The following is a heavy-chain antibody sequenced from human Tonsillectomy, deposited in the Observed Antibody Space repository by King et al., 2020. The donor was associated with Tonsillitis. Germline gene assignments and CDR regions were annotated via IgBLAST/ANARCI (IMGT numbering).Heavy chain of an antibody. D-gene: IGHD3-10*01. CDR2: IYSSGST. V-gene: IGHV4-30-4*01. CDR1: GGSISSVDYY. J-gene: IGHJ5*02. Sequence: QLQESGPGLVKPSQTLSLSCNVSGGSISSVDYYWSWVRQPPGEGLEWIVYIYSSGSTYYNPSLRSRVTILLDTSKNQFSLKLRSVTAADTAMYYGARGFRQGLWFDPWGQGTLVIVSS. CDR3: ARGFRQGLWFDP.